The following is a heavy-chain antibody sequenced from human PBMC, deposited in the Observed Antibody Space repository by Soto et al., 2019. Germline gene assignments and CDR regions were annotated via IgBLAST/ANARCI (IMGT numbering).Heavy chain of an antibody. J-gene: IGHJ6*02. CDR1: GLTFSSYA. Sequence: GSLRLSCAAYGLTFSSYAMHWFGQGPGKGLEWVAVISYDGSNKYYADSVKGRFTISRDNSKNTLYLQMNSLRAEDTAVYYCARDWEMKSVVNPNFWGQGSTVIVS. V-gene: IGHV3-30-3*01. D-gene: IGHD1-26*01. CDR3: ARDWEMKSVVNPNF. CDR2: ISYDGSNK.